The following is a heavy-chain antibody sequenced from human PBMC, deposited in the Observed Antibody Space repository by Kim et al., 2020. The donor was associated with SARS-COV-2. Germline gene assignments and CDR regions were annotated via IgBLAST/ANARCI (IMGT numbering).Heavy chain of an antibody. CDR3: AKDIVDILTGPYPGAFDI. V-gene: IGHV3-23*01. J-gene: IGHJ3*02. CDR2: ISGSGGST. CDR1: GFTFSSYA. Sequence: GGSLRLSCAASGFTFSSYAMSWVRQAPGKGLEWVSAISGSGGSTYYADSVKGRFTISRDNSKNTLYLQMNSLRAEDTAVYYCAKDIVDILTGPYPGAFDIWGQGTMVTVSS. D-gene: IGHD3-9*01.